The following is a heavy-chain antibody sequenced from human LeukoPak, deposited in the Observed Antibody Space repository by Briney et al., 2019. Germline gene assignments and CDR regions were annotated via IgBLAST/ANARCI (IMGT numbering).Heavy chain of an antibody. CDR2: ISYDGSNK. CDR3: ARDDSGYDYLFGY. Sequence: GGSLRLSCAASGFTFSSYAMHWVRQAPGKGLEWVAVISYDGSNKYYADSVKGRFTISRDNSKNTLYLQMNSLRAEDTAVYYCARDDSGYDYLFGYRGQGTLVTVSS. V-gene: IGHV3-30-3*01. D-gene: IGHD5-12*01. CDR1: GFTFSSYA. J-gene: IGHJ4*02.